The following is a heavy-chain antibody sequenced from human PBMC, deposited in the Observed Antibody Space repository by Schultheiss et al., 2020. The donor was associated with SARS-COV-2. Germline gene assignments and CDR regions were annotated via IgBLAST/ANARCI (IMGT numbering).Heavy chain of an antibody. CDR2: VNHSGNT. D-gene: IGHD3-3*01. Sequence: GSLRLSCTVSDNSISTGYYWGWVRQPPGKGLEWIGEVNHSGNTNYNPSLKSRVTISVDTSKNQFSLKLTSATAADTAVYYCARAIILRVAFDIWGQGTMVTVSS. J-gene: IGHJ3*02. V-gene: IGHV4-38-2*02. CDR3: ARAIILRVAFDI. CDR1: DNSISTGYY.